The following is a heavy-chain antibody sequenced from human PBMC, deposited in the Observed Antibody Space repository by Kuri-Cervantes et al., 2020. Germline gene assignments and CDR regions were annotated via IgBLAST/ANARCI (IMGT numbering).Heavy chain of an antibody. CDR3: ARVYCSGGSCYVGWYFDL. Sequence: GGSLRLSCAASGFTFSSYAMSWVRQAPGKGLEWVSANSGSGGSTYYPGSVKGRYTISRENAKNSLYLQMNSLRDEDTAVYYCARVYCSGGSCYVGWYFDLWGRGTLVTVSS. V-gene: IGHV3-23*01. CDR1: GFTFSSYA. J-gene: IGHJ2*01. D-gene: IGHD2-15*01. CDR2: NSGSGGST.